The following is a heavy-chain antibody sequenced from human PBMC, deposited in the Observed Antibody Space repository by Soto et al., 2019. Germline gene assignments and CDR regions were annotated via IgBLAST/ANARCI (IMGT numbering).Heavy chain of an antibody. V-gene: IGHV3-21*01. CDR3: ARDQGSGGSIDAFDI. D-gene: IGHD2-15*01. CDR2: ISSSSSYI. CDR1: GFTFSRYS. Sequence: AGGSLRLSCAASGFTFSRYSMNWVRQAPGKGLEWVSSISSSSSYIYYADSVKGRFTISRDNAKNSLYLQMNSLRAEDTAVYYCARDQGSGGSIDAFDIWGQGTMVTVSS. J-gene: IGHJ3*02.